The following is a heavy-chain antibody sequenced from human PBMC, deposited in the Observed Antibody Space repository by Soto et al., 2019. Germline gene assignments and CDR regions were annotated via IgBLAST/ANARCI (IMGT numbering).Heavy chain of an antibody. V-gene: IGHV3-23*01. Sequence: PGGSLRLSCAASGFTFSTYALSWVRQAPGKGLEWVSAISANGQGIYYADSVRGRFTISRDNSKNTIFLPMDSLRAEDTAVYYCAKDRNYPRDQFHYWGQGTLVTVSS. CDR1: GFTFSTYA. D-gene: IGHD1-7*01. CDR3: AKDRNYPRDQFHY. J-gene: IGHJ4*02. CDR2: ISANGQGI.